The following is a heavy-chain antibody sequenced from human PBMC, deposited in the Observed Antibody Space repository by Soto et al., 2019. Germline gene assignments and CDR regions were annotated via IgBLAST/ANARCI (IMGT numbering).Heavy chain of an antibody. V-gene: IGHV3-23*01. J-gene: IGHJ4*02. CDR3: ARARHPVGFWPIDH. D-gene: IGHD3-3*01. CDR1: GFTFSTYS. Sequence: EVQLLESGGGLVQPGGSLRLSCSASGFTFSTYSMSWVRQAPGKGLEWVSSIFGSGGGISYGDSVKGRFTISRDNSNNLLYLQMHGLRVGEPAVYYCARARHPVGFWPIDHGGKGTRVTVSS. CDR2: IFGSGGGI.